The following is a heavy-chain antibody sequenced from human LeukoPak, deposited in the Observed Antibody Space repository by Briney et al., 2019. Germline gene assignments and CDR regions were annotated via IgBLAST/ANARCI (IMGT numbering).Heavy chain of an antibody. D-gene: IGHD3-22*01. CDR1: GGSFSGYY. CDR2: INHSGTT. V-gene: IGHV4-34*01. CDR3: ASSRSYYESSGWSYGMDV. J-gene: IGHJ6*02. Sequence: PSETLSLTCAVYGGSFSGYYWSWIRQPPGMGLDWIAEINHSGTTNYNPSFKSRVTISLDTSKNQFSLKLTSVTAADTAVYYCASSRSYYESSGWSYGMDVWGQGTTVTVSS.